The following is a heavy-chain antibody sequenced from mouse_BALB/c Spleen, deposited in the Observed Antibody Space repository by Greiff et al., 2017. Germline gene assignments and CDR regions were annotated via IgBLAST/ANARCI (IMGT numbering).Heavy chain of an antibody. J-gene: IGHJ3*01. D-gene: IGHD2-14*01. CDR2: IWSGGST. CDR3: ARGKDYYRYDGFAY. Sequence: VHLVESGPGLVQPSQSLSITCTASGFSLTSYGVHWVRQSPGKGLEWLGVIWSGGSTDYNAAFISRLSISKDNSKSQVFFKMNSLQANDTAIYYCARGKDYYRYDGFAYWGQGTLVTVSA. V-gene: IGHV2-2*02. CDR1: GFSLTSYG.